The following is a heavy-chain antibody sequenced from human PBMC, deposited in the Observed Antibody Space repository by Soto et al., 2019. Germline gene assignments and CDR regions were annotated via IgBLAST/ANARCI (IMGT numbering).Heavy chain of an antibody. CDR2: TYYRSKWYN. V-gene: IGHV6-1*01. J-gene: IGHJ4*02. CDR3: AGGKGYDFDH. CDR1: GDSVSSNSAT. Sequence: QVQLQQSGPGLVKPSQTLSLTCAISGDSVSSNSATWNWIRQFPSRGLEWLGRTYYRSKWYNDYAVSGKSRITINPDTSKMQFSLQQNSVTPEDTAVYYCAGGKGYDFDHWGQGTLVTVSS. D-gene: IGHD5-12*01.